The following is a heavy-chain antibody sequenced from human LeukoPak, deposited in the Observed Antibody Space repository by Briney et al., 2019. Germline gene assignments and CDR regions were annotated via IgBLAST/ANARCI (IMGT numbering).Heavy chain of an antibody. Sequence: ASVKVSCKASGGTFSSYAISWVRQAPGQGLEWMGGIIPIFGTANYAQKFQGRVTITADESTSTAYMELSSLRSEDTAVYYCARSRGDILTGYLYYYYYYGMDVWGQGTTVTVSS. D-gene: IGHD3-9*01. J-gene: IGHJ6*02. V-gene: IGHV1-69*13. CDR3: ARSRGDILTGYLYYYYYYGMDV. CDR1: GGTFSSYA. CDR2: IIPIFGTA.